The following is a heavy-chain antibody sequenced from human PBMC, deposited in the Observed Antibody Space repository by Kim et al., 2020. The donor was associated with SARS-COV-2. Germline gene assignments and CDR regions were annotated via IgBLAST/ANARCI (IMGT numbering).Heavy chain of an antibody. CDR2: ISSSSSYI. D-gene: IGHD5-12*01. V-gene: IGHV3-21*01. CDR3: ARDGYSGHDYYYGMDV. Sequence: GGSLRLSCAASGFTFSSYSMNWVRQAPGKGLEWVSSISSSSSYIYYADSVKGRFTISRDNAKNSLYLQMNSLRAEDTAVYYCARDGYSGHDYYYGMDVWGQGTTVTVSS. J-gene: IGHJ6*02. CDR1: GFTFSSYS.